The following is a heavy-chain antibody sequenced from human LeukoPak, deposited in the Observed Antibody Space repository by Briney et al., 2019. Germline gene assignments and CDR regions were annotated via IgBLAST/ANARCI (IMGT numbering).Heavy chain of an antibody. CDR3: AKDSRRYSGYNFDY. V-gene: IGHV3-23*01. D-gene: IGHD5-12*01. CDR1: GFTLSSYA. Sequence: PGGSLRLSCAASGFTLSSYAWSWVRQAPGKGLEWVSAISGSGGSTYYADSVKGRFTISRDNSKNTLYLQMNSLRAEDTAVYYCAKDSRRYSGYNFDYWGQGTLVTVSS. J-gene: IGHJ4*02. CDR2: ISGSGGST.